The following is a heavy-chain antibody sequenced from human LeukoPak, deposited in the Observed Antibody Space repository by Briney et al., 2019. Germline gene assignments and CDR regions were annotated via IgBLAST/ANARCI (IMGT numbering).Heavy chain of an antibody. CDR3: ARRGIAARPHYYYYYYMDV. Sequence: ASVKVSCKASGGTFSSYAISWVRQAPGQGLEWMGGIIPIFGTANYAQKFQGRVTITADKSTSTAYMELSSLRSEDTAVYYCARRGIAARPHYYYYYYMDVWGKGTTVTVSS. V-gene: IGHV1-69*06. CDR1: GGTFSSYA. D-gene: IGHD6-6*01. CDR2: IIPIFGTA. J-gene: IGHJ6*03.